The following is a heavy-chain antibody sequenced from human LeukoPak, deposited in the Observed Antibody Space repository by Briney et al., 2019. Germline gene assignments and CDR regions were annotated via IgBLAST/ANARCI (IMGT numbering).Heavy chain of an antibody. CDR2: ICYDGSNK. V-gene: IGHV3-33*01. D-gene: IGHD1-26*01. Sequence: PGWSLRVSCAGSGFTFSNFGMHGVRQAPGKGLEWVAVICYDGSNKYYADSVKGRFTISRDNSKNTLYLQMNSLRAEDTAVYYCARRIRGGHRDYHYYYMDVWGKGTTVTVSS. CDR3: ARRIRGGHRDYHYYYMDV. CDR1: GFTFSNFG. J-gene: IGHJ6*03.